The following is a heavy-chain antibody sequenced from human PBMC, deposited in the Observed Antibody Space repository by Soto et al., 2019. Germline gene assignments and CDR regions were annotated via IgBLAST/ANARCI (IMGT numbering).Heavy chain of an antibody. J-gene: IGHJ3*02. Sequence: QVQLVQSGAEVNKAGSSVRVSCKSSGGPFSNYAIRWVRQAPGQGLEWMGGSIPIFVTADYPQKFQDRVTITADAYTGTAYLELRSLRSEDTAVYYCARDLEPRDRSGYAFAIWGQGTMVTVSS. CDR2: SIPIFVTA. V-gene: IGHV1-69*01. D-gene: IGHD3-22*01. CDR1: GGPFSNYA. CDR3: ARDLEPRDRSGYAFAI.